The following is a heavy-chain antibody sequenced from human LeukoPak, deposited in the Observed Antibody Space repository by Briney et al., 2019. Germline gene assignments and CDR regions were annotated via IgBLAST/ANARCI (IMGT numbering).Heavy chain of an antibody. D-gene: IGHD1-26*01. V-gene: IGHV3-30*02. J-gene: IGHJ4*02. CDR1: GFTFSNYG. Sequence: GGSLRLSCAASGFTFSNYGIHWVRQAPGKGLEWVAFIRPDGSAQYYADSVKGRFSISRDNSKNTVYLQMNSLRAEDTAVYYCAKDRMVGLTGVGYFDYWGQGTLVTVSS. CDR3: AKDRMVGLTGVGYFDY. CDR2: IRPDGSAQ.